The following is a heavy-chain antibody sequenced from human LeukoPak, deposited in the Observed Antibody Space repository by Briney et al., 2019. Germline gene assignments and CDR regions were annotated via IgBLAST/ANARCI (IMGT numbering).Heavy chain of an antibody. J-gene: IGHJ4*02. CDR3: AKVHSSGWLFDY. CDR1: GFTFSNYS. CDR2: ISGSDGNT. V-gene: IGHV3-23*01. D-gene: IGHD6-19*01. Sequence: GSLRLSCAAPGFTFSNYSMSWVRQAPGKGLGWVSGISGSDGNTYYADSVKGRFTISRDNSKNTLYLQMNSLRAEDTAVYYCAKVHSSGWLFDYWGQGTLVTVSS.